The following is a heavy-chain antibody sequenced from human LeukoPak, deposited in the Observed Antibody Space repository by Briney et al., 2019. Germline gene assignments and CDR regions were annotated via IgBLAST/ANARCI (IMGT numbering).Heavy chain of an antibody. CDR2: IIPIFGTA. Sequence: SVKVSCKASGGTFSSYAISWVRQAPGQGLEWMGGIIPIFGTANYAQKFQGRVTMTRDTSTSTVYMELSSLRSEDTAVYYCARESERIWFGELFDPWGQGTLVTVSS. V-gene: IGHV1-69*05. CDR3: ARESERIWFGELFDP. J-gene: IGHJ5*02. CDR1: GGTFSSYA. D-gene: IGHD3-10*01.